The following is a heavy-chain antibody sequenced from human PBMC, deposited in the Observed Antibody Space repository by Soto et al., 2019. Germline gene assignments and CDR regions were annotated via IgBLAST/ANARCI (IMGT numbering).Heavy chain of an antibody. D-gene: IGHD2-15*01. Sequence: PGESLKISCKGSGYSFTSYWISWVRQMPGKGLEWMGRIDPSDSYTNYSPSFQGHVTISADKSISTAYLHMSSLRDDDTAVYYCARGDCSGGSCYGIDVWGRGTTVTVSS. CDR1: GYSFTSYW. CDR2: IDPSDSYT. J-gene: IGHJ6*02. V-gene: IGHV5-10-1*01. CDR3: ARGDCSGGSCYGIDV.